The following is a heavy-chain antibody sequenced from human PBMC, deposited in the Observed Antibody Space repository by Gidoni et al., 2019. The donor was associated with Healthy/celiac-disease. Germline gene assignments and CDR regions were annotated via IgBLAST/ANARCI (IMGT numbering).Heavy chain of an antibody. Sequence: EVQLLESGGGLVQPGGSLRLSCAASGFTFSSYAMRWVRQAPGQGLEWVSASSGSGGSKYYADAGKGRFTISRDNYKNTLELQMNSLRAEDTAVYYCAKEGIAAAGSDYWGQGTLVTVSS. J-gene: IGHJ4*02. D-gene: IGHD6-13*01. CDR3: AKEGIAAAGSDY. CDR1: GFTFSSYA. CDR2: SSGSGGSK. V-gene: IGHV3-23*01.